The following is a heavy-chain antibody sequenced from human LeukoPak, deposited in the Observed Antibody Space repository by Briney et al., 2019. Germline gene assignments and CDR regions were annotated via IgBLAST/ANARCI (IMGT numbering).Heavy chain of an antibody. V-gene: IGHV1-2*04. CDR1: GYTFTGYY. CDR2: INPNSGGT. D-gene: IGHD3-3*01. CDR3: ARVDDFWSGIPWAFDY. J-gene: IGHJ4*02. Sequence: ASVKVSCKASGYTFTGYYMHWVRQAPGQGLEWMGWINPNSGGTNYAQKFQGWVTMTRDTSISTAYMELSRLRSDDTAVYYRARVDDFWSGIPWAFDYWGQGTLVTVSS.